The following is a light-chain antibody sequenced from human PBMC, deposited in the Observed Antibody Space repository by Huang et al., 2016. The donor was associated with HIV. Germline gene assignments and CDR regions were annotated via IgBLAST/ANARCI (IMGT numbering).Light chain of an antibody. CDR2: AAS. CDR3: QQSYSTPRT. Sequence: DIQMTQSPSSLSASVGDRVTITCRASQTISTYLNWYQQKPGEAPRLLISAASTLQSGVPSRFSGSGSGTDFTLTISSLQPEDFATYHCQQSYSTPRTFGQGTKVEIK. V-gene: IGKV1-39*01. J-gene: IGKJ1*01. CDR1: QTISTY.